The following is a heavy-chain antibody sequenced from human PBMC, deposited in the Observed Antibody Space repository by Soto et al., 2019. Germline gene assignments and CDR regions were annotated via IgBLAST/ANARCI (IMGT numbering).Heavy chain of an antibody. Sequence: PGGSLRLSCAASGFTFSSYAMSWVRQAPGKGLEWVSAISGSGGSTYYADSVKGRFTISRDNSKNTQYLQMNSLRAEDTAVYYCARDYYDSSGYYHFYWGQGTLVTVSS. V-gene: IGHV3-23*01. CDR3: ARDYYDSSGYYHFY. J-gene: IGHJ4*02. CDR2: ISGSGGST. D-gene: IGHD3-22*01. CDR1: GFTFSSYA.